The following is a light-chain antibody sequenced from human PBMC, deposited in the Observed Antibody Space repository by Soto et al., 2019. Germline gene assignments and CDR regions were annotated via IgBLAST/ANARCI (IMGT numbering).Light chain of an antibody. J-gene: IGKJ1*01. CDR1: QSVSSDS. CDR2: GAS. Sequence: EIVLTQSPGTLSFSPGERATLSCRASQSVSSDSLAWYQQKPGQAPRLLIYGASSRATGIPDRFSGSGSGTDFTLTVSRLEPEDFAVYYCQQYGSSPWTFGQGTKVDIK. CDR3: QQYGSSPWT. V-gene: IGKV3-20*01.